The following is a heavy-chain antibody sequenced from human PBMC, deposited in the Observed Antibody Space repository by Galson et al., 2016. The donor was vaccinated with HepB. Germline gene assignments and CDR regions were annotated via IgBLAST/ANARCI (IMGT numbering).Heavy chain of an antibody. D-gene: IGHD5-24*01. CDR1: GLTFSGSA. J-gene: IGHJ4*02. V-gene: IGHV3-73*01. CDR2: IRSKANNYAT. CDR3: ARDMAGYNWIDF. Sequence: SLRLSCAVSGLTFSGSAMHWVRQASGKGLEWVGHIRSKANNYATAYAASVKGRFTISRDDSKNTAYLQMNSLRAADTAIYYCARDMAGYNWIDFWGLGTLVTVSS.